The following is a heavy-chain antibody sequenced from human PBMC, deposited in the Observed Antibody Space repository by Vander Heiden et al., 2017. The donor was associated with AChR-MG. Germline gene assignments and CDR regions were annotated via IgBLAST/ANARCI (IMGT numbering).Heavy chain of an antibody. CDR1: GGTFSSYA. CDR3: AREIVVVVAGGYYYYGMDV. D-gene: IGHD2-15*01. Sequence: QVQLVQSGAEVKKPGSSVKVSCKASGGTFSSYAISWVRQAPGQGLEWMGGIIPIFGTANYAQKFQGRVTITADESTSTAYMELSSLRSEDTAVYYCAREIVVVVAGGYYYYGMDVWGQGTTVTVSS. V-gene: IGHV1-69*01. CDR2: IIPIFGTA. J-gene: IGHJ6*02.